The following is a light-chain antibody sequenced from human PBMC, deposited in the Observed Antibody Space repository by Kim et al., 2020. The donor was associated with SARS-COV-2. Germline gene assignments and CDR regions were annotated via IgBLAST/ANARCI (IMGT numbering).Light chain of an antibody. J-gene: IGLJ2*01. CDR2: QDS. CDR1: KLGDKY. V-gene: IGLV3-1*01. Sequence: SYELTQPPSVSVSPGQTASITCSGDKLGDKYACWYQQKPGQSPVLVIYQDSKRPSGIPERFSGSNSANTATLTISGTQAMDEADYYCQAWDSSTDVVFGG. CDR3: QAWDSSTDVV.